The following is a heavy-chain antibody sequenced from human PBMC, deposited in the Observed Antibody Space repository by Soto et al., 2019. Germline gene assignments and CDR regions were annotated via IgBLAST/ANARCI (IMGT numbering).Heavy chain of an antibody. D-gene: IGHD3-10*01. J-gene: IGHJ6*02. CDR3: ASGGGSGRGYYYYYYGMDV. Sequence: SVKVSCKASGGTFSSYAISWVRQAPGQGLEWMGGIIPIFGTANYAQKFQGRVTITADESTSTAYMELSSLRSEDTAVYYCASGGGSGRGYYYYYYGMDVWGQGTTVTVSS. V-gene: IGHV1-69*13. CDR1: GGTFSSYA. CDR2: IIPIFGTA.